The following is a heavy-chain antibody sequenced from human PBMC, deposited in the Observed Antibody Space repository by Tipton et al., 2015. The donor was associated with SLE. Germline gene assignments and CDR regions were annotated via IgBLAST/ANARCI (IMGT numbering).Heavy chain of an antibody. D-gene: IGHD1-26*01. J-gene: IGHJ4*02. CDR2: ISWDSGGK. Sequence: SLRLSCAASGFTFDNYAMHWVRLTPGRGLEWVSGISWDSGGKGYADPVKGRFTISKVNAKKSLYLQMDSLRPEDTALYFCVKDKGYTGSYSSLDYWGQGTLVTVSS. CDR3: VKDKGYTGSYSSLDY. CDR1: GFTFDNYA. V-gene: IGHV3-9*01.